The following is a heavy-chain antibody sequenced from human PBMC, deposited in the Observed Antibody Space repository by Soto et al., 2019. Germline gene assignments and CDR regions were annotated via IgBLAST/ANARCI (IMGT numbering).Heavy chain of an antibody. V-gene: IGHV4-34*01. CDR2: IHPSGSS. J-gene: IGHJ4*02. CDR1: GGSFSDYY. Sequence: QVQLQQWGAGLLKPSETLSLTCAVYGGSFSDYYCSWIRQSPGKGLEWIGEIHPSGSSSYNPAHNSRVTMSLDTSKTQFSLRLTSVTAADTAVYYCARGMDPYKGGNYWGQGTLVSDSS. CDR3: ARGMDPYKGGNY. D-gene: IGHD3-16*01.